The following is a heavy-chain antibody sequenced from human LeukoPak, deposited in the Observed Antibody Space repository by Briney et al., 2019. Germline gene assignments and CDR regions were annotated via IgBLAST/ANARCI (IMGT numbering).Heavy chain of an antibody. CDR2: IFPSGGEI. CDR3: ATYRQVLLPFES. Sequence: GGSLRXSCAASGFTFSTFAMIWVRQPPGKGVEWVSSIFPSGGEIHYADSVRGRFTISRDNSKSTLSMQMNSLRDEDTAIYYCATYRQVLLPFESWGQGTLVTVSS. CDR1: GFTFSTFA. D-gene: IGHD5-18*01. V-gene: IGHV3-23*01. J-gene: IGHJ4*02.